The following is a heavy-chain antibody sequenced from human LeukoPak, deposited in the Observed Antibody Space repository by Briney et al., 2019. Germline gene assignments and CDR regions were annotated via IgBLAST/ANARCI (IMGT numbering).Heavy chain of an antibody. J-gene: IGHJ3*02. CDR1: GYTFTSYG. V-gene: IGHV1-8*03. D-gene: IGHD1-26*01. CDR3: ARGAATDDAFDI. Sequence: ASVKVSCKACGYTFTSYGISWVRQAPGQGREWMGWMNPNSGNTGYAQKFQGRVTITRNTSRSTAYMELSSLRSEDTAVYYCARGAATDDAFDIWGQGTMVTVSS. CDR2: MNPNSGNT.